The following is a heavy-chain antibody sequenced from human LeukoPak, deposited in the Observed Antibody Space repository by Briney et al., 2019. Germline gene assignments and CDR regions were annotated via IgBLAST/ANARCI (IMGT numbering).Heavy chain of an antibody. D-gene: IGHD5-18*01. V-gene: IGHV4-39*01. CDR3: ARTAMTYVPIDY. CDR1: GGSISSSSYY. J-gene: IGHJ4*02. CDR2: IYYSGST. Sequence: PSETLSLTCTVSGGSISSSSYYWGWIRQPPGKGLEWIGSIYYSGSTYYNPSLKSRVTISVDTSKNQFSLKLSSVTAADTAVYYCARTAMTYVPIDYWGQGTLVTVSS.